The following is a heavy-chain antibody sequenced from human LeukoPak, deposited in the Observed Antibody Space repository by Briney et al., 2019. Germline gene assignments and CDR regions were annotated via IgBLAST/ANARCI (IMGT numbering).Heavy chain of an antibody. CDR3: ARAVLAGYFQH. Sequence: GGSLRLSCAASGFTFSSYGMHWVRQAPGKGLEWVAVIWYDGSNKYYADSVKGRFTISRDNSKNTLYLQMNSLRAEDTAVYYCARAVLAGYFQHWGQGTLVTVSS. CDR1: GFTFSSYG. D-gene: IGHD4/OR15-4a*01. V-gene: IGHV3-33*01. CDR2: IWYDGSNK. J-gene: IGHJ1*01.